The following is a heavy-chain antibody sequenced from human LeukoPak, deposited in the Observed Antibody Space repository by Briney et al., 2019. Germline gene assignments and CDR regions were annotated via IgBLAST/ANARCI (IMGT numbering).Heavy chain of an antibody. CDR1: GFLVSTNY. CDR3: ARDEKQWLVGGAFDI. Sequence: GGSLRLSCAASGFLVSTNYMSWVRQAPGKGLEWVAFIRYDGNNKYHADSVKGRFTISRDNSKNTLYLQMNSLGAEDTAVYYCARDEKQWLVGGAFDIWGQGTMVTLSS. V-gene: IGHV3-30*02. J-gene: IGHJ3*02. D-gene: IGHD6-19*01. CDR2: IRYDGNNK.